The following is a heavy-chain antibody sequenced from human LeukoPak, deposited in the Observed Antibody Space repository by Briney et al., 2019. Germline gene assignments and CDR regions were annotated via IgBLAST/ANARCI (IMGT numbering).Heavy chain of an antibody. CDR1: GFTFSSYA. J-gene: IGHJ2*01. D-gene: IGHD3-10*01. CDR2: ISGSGGST. V-gene: IGHV3-23*01. Sequence: PGGSLRLSCAASGFTFSSYAMSWVRQAPGKGLEWVSAISGSGGSTYSADSVKGRFTISRDNSKNTLYLQMNSLRAEDTAVYYCAKDGWFGELSPPRYFDLWGRGTLVTVSS. CDR3: AKDGWFGELSPPRYFDL.